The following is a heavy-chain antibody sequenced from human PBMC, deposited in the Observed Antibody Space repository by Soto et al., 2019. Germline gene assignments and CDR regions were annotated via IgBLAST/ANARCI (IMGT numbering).Heavy chain of an antibody. D-gene: IGHD4-17*01. CDR3: ARETVTKCFQL. CDR2: MNPNSGNT. Sequence: QVQLVQSGAEVKKPGASVKVSCKASGYTFTSYDINWVRQATGQGLEWMGWMNPNSGNTVYAQKFKSRVTMTRNTTISTAYMELGSLGSEGTAVYYCARETVTKCFQLWGQGTLVTVSS. J-gene: IGHJ1*01. CDR1: GYTFTSYD. V-gene: IGHV1-8*01.